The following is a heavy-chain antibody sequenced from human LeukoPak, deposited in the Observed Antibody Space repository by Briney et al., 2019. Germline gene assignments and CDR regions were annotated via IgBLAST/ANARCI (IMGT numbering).Heavy chain of an antibody. D-gene: IGHD7-27*01. CDR1: GFTFSTHW. J-gene: IGHJ4*02. CDR3: AKGLGCDS. Sequence: GGSLRLSCAASGFTFSTHWMTWFRQAPGKGLEWVANIKEDGSEKYYADSVKGRFSISRDNTKNSLYLQMGRLRVEDAAMYYCAKGLGCDSGGQGTLVTVSS. CDR2: IKEDGSEK. V-gene: IGHV3-7*01.